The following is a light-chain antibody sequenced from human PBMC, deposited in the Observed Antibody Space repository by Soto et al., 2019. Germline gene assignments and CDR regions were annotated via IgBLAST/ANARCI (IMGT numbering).Light chain of an antibody. CDR1: SSDVGSYNL. Sequence: QSALTQPASVSGSPGQSITISCTGTSSDVGSYNLVSWYQQHPSKAPKLMIYEVSKRPSGVSNRFSGSKSGNTASLTISGLQAEDEADYYCCSYAGSVVFGGGTKVTVL. CDR3: CSYAGSVV. CDR2: EVS. V-gene: IGLV2-23*02. J-gene: IGLJ2*01.